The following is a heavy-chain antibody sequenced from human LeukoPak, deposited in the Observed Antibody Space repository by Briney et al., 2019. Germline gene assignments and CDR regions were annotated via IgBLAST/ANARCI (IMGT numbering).Heavy chain of an antibody. CDR1: GGTFNNYA. J-gene: IGHJ4*02. V-gene: IGHV1-69*06. CDR2: IIPIFARA. D-gene: IGHD4-17*01. CDR3: ARAVQVTTGGLFDY. Sequence: ASVTVSCKASGGTFNNYAMSWVRQAPGQGLEWMGGIIPIFARANYAQKFQGRVTITADKATSTAYMELSSLRSEDTAVYYCARAVQVTTGGLFDYWGQGTLVTVSS.